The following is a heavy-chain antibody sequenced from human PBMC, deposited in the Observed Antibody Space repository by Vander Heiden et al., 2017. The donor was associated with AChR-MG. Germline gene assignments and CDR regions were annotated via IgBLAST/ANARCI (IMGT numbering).Heavy chain of an antibody. D-gene: IGHD3-16*02. V-gene: IGHV3-33*01. CDR2: IWYDGSNK. J-gene: IGHJ4*02. CDR3: AREADLVIAELAPFDY. CDR1: GFTFSSYG. Sequence: QVQLVESGGGVVQPGRSLRLSCAASGFTFSSYGMHWVRQDPGKGLEWVAVIWYDGSNKYYADSVKGRFTISRDNSKNTLYLQMNSLRAEDTAVYYCAREADLVIAELAPFDYWGQGTLVTVSS.